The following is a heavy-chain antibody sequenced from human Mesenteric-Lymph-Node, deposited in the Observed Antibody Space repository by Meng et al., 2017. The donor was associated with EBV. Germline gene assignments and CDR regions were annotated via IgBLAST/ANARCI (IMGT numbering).Heavy chain of an antibody. CDR1: GDTFPSHG. CDR3: ARGRHVNMVPLYFDF. CDR2: TAPLIGTS. Sequence: QGQRVLSRAEVKKPGSSVKVSCKASGDTFPSHGISWVRQAPGQGLEWMGGTAPLIGTSNYAQNFQGRVTITADESTSTAYMELRSLRYEDTAVYYCARGRHVNMVPLYFDFWGQGTLVTVSS. D-gene: IGHD4/OR15-4a*01. J-gene: IGHJ4*02. V-gene: IGHV1-69*01.